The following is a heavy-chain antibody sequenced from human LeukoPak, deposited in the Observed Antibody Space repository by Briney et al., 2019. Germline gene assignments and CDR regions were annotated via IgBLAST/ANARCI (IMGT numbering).Heavy chain of an antibody. D-gene: IGHD1-14*01. CDR2: IKSDGSVT. J-gene: IGHJ4*02. CDR1: GLTFSSYW. CDR3: ARDHDAVGTTIDH. V-gene: IGHV3-74*01. Sequence: GGSLRLSCAASGLTFSSYWMHWVRQAPGEGLVWVSRIKSDGSVTWYADSVKGRFTISRDNAKNMLYLQMNSLRDEDTAVYFCARDHDAVGTTIDHWGQGTLVTVSS.